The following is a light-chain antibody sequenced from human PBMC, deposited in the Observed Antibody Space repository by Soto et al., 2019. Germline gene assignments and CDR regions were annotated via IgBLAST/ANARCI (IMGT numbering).Light chain of an antibody. CDR3: CSYAGSSTVV. CDR1: SSDVGSYNL. J-gene: IGLJ2*01. V-gene: IGLV2-23*02. CDR2: EVS. Sequence: QSGLTQPASVSGSPGQSITISCTGTSSDVGSYNLVSWYQQHPGKAPKLMIYEVSKRPSGVSNRFSGSKSGNTASLTISWLQAEDEADYYCCSYAGSSTVVFGGGTKLTVL.